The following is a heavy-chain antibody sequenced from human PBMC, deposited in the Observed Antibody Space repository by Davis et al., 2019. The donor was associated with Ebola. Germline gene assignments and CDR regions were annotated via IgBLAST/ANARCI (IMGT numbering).Heavy chain of an antibody. CDR2: IWYDGSNK. D-gene: IGHD3-22*01. J-gene: IGHJ6*02. CDR3: AKDLRRRTMIVVVYYYYGMDV. Sequence: SCAASGFTFSSYGMHWVRQAPGKGLEWVAVIWYDGSNKYYADSVKGRFTISRDNSKNTLYLQMNSLRAEDTAVYYCAKDLRRRTMIVVVYYYYGMDVWGQGTTVTVSS. CDR1: GFTFSSYG. V-gene: IGHV3-30*18.